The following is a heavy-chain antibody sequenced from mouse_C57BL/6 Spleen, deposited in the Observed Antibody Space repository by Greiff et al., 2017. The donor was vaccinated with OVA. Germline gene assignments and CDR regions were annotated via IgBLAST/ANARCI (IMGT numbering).Heavy chain of an antibody. J-gene: IGHJ2*01. V-gene: IGHV1-82*01. CDR2: IYPGDGDT. D-gene: IGHD2-3*01. CDR1: GYAFSSSW. Sequence: QVQLQQSGPELVKPGASVKISCKASGYAFSSSWMNWVKQRPGKGLEWIGRIYPGDGDTNYNGKFKGKATLTADKSSSTAYMQLSSLTSEDAAVYFCARSYDALLDYWGQGTTLTVSS. CDR3: ARSYDALLDY.